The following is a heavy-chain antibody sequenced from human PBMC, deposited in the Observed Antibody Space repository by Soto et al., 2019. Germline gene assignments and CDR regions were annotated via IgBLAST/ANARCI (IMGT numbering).Heavy chain of an antibody. D-gene: IGHD3-3*01. J-gene: IGHJ6*02. CDR1: GGSFSGYY. CDR3: ARGGAIFGVVIHLPRNV. CDR2: INHSGST. Sequence: SETLSLTCAVYGGSFSGYYWGWIRKPPGKGLEWIGEINHSGSTNYNPSLKSRVTISVDTSKNQFSLKLSSVTAADTAVYYCARGGAIFGVVIHLPRNVWGQGTTVTVSS. V-gene: IGHV4-34*01.